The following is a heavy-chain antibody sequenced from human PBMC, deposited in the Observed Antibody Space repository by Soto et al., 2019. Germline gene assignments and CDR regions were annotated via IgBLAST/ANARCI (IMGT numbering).Heavy chain of an antibody. Sequence: QVQLQQWGAGLLKPSETLSLTCAVYGGSFSGYYWSWIRQPPGKGLEWMGEINHSGGTNYNPSLKSRVTISVDTSKNQFSLKLSSVTAADTAVYYCATILTTVTAAEYFQHWGQGTLVTVSS. J-gene: IGHJ1*01. CDR3: ATILTTVTAAEYFQH. CDR2: INHSGGT. D-gene: IGHD4-17*01. V-gene: IGHV4-34*01. CDR1: GGSFSGYY.